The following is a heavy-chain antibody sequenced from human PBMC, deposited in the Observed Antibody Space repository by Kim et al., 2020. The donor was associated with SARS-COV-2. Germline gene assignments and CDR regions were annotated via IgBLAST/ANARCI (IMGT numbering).Heavy chain of an antibody. CDR1: GFTFSSYE. J-gene: IGHJ4*02. Sequence: GGSLRLSCTASGFTFSSYEMNWVRQAPGKGLEWVSYISSSGSTIYYADSVKGRFTISRDNAKNSLYLQMNSLRAEDTAVYYCARADYYYDSSGYVDYWGQGTLVTVSS. D-gene: IGHD3-22*01. CDR3: ARADYYYDSSGYVDY. V-gene: IGHV3-48*03. CDR2: ISSSGSTI.